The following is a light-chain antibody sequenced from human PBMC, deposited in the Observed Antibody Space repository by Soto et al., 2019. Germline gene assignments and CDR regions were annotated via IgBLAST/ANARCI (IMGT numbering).Light chain of an antibody. V-gene: IGKV1-5*01. J-gene: IGKJ1*01. Sequence: DIRMTQSPSTLSASVGDRVTITCRASQSISSWLAWYQQKPGKAPKVLIYGASSLKSGVSSRFSGGGSGTEFTLTISSLQPDDFATYYCQQCNSYWTFGQGTKVDIK. CDR3: QQCNSYWT. CDR1: QSISSW. CDR2: GAS.